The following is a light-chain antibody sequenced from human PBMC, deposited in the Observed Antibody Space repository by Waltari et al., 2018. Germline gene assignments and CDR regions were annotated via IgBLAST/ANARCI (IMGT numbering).Light chain of an antibody. CDR3: QQYGSSPWT. Sequence: ELVSTQAPGTLSVSPGERATLSCRASQRVSSSYLAWYQQKPGQAPRVLIHGASNRATGIPDRFSGSGSGTDFTLTISRLEPEDFAVYYCQQYGSSPWTFGQGTKVEIK. CDR2: GAS. J-gene: IGKJ1*01. CDR1: QRVSSSY. V-gene: IGKV3-20*01.